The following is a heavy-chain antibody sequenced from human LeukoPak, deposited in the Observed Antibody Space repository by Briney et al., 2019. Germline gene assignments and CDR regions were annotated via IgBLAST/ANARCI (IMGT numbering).Heavy chain of an antibody. CDR1: GGSISSSSYY. D-gene: IGHD1-26*01. V-gene: IGHV4-39*01. J-gene: IGHJ4*02. CDR2: TYFSGST. CDR3: ARHPYSGSPFDY. Sequence: PSETLSLTCTVSGGSISSSSYYWGWIRQPPGKGLEWIGSTYFSGSTYYNPSLKSRVTISIDTSKNQFSLKLSSVTAADTAVYYCARHPYSGSPFDYWGQGTLVTVSS.